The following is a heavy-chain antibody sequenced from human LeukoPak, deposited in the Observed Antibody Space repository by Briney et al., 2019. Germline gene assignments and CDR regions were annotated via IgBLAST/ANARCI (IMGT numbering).Heavy chain of an antibody. Sequence: GRPLRLSCAASGFTFDDYAMHWVRQAPGKGLEWVSGISWNSGSIGYADSVKGRFTISRDNAKNSLYLQMNSLRAEDTALYYCAKGRDKYQLLSKNWFGPWGQGTLVTVSS. J-gene: IGHJ5*02. CDR3: AKGRDKYQLLSKNWFGP. D-gene: IGHD2-2*01. CDR2: ISWNSGSI. CDR1: GFTFDDYA. V-gene: IGHV3-9*01.